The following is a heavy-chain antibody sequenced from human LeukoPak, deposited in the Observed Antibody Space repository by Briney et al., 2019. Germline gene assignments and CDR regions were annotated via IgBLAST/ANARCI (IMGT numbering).Heavy chain of an antibody. CDR1: GFTFSSFD. V-gene: IGHV3-13*01. CDR3: ARGPPRGKYYYMDV. CDR2: IGTASDT. Sequence: GRPLRLSCAASGFTFSSFDMHWVRQPTGQGLEWVSTIGTASDTYYPGSVEGRFTLSRDNAKNSLYLQMNSLTAGDTAVYYCARGPPRGKYYYMDVWGKGTTVTVSS. D-gene: IGHD1-1*01. J-gene: IGHJ6*03.